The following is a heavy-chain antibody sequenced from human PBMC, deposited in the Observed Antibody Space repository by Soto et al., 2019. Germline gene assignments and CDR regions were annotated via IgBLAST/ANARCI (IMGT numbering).Heavy chain of an antibody. CDR3: ARDLGDAFDM. CDR1: GGTFSRYS. CDR2: IIPIFGIA. V-gene: IGHV1-69*05. Sequence: ASVKVSCKASGGTFSRYSITWVRQAPGHGLEWIGRIIPIFGIASYAQKFQGRVTMTTDASTSTAYMELRSLRSDDTAVYYCARDLGDAFDMWGQGTMVTVSS. J-gene: IGHJ3*02.